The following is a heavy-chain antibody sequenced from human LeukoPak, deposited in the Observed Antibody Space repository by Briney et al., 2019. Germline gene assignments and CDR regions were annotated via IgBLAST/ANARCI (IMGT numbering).Heavy chain of an antibody. J-gene: IGHJ4*02. CDR1: GFTFSSYE. CDR2: ISSSGSTI. V-gene: IGHV3-48*03. D-gene: IGHD3-10*01. CDR3: AKVANYYYGSESYYFFEH. Sequence: GGSLRLSCAASGFTFSSYEMNWVRQAPGKGLEWVSYISSSGSTIYYADSVKGRFTISRDNAKNSLYLQMSSLRVEDTAVYYCAKVANYYYGSESYYFFEHWGQGTPVTASS.